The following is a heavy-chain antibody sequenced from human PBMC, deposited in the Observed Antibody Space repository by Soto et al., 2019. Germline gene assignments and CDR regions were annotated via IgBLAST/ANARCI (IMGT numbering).Heavy chain of an antibody. CDR3: ARQLSHICDS. CDR2: IKPGTSDI. CDR1: GYKFGSAW. V-gene: IGHV5-51*01. J-gene: IGHJ4*02. Sequence: PGESLKISCKGVGYKFGSAWIGWVRQMPGKGLEWMGIIKPGTSDIRYSPSCRGHVTISADEAVSTAYLQWSSLKASDTAMYYCARQLSHICDSWGLGTLVTVSS. D-gene: IGHD3-3*02.